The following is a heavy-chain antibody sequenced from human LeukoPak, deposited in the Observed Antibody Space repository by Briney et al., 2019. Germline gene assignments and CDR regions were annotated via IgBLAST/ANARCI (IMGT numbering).Heavy chain of an antibody. CDR3: ASERSIGYCSSTSCHHYYYYGMDV. J-gene: IGHJ6*02. Sequence: SQTLPLTCAVSGGSISSGGYSWSWIRQPPGKGLEWIGYIYHSGSTYYNPSLKSRVTISVDRSKNQFSLKLSSVTAADTAVYYCASERSIGYCSSTSCHHYYYYGMDVWGQGTTVTVSS. CDR2: IYHSGST. V-gene: IGHV4-30-2*01. D-gene: IGHD2-2*01. CDR1: GGSISSGGYS.